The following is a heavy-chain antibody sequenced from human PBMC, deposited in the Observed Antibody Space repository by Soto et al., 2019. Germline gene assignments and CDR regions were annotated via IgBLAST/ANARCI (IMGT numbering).Heavy chain of an antibody. CDR2: ISYSADKT. CDR1: GFTFNTYV. J-gene: IGHJ3*01. V-gene: IGHV3-23*01. D-gene: IGHD1-26*01. Sequence: EVQLLESGGGLVQPGGSLRLSFADSGFTFNTYVMNWVRTAPGKWMEWVSTISYSADKTHYADSVKGRFTISRDNSRDTLFLQMSSLRADAAAVYYCARRARTATTNWGAFDVWGQGTMVTVSS. CDR3: ARRARTATTNWGAFDV.